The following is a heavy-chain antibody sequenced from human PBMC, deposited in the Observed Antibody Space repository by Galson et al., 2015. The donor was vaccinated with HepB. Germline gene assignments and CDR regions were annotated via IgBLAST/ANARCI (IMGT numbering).Heavy chain of an antibody. CDR2: FDPEDGET. CDR1: GYTLTELS. CDR3: ATSLDYRTGFDY. D-gene: IGHD4-11*01. V-gene: IGHV1-24*01. J-gene: IGHJ4*02. Sequence: SVKVSCKVSGYTLTELSMHWVRQAPGKGLEWMGGFDPEDGETIYAQKFQGRVTMTEDTSTDTAYMELSSLRSEDTAVYYCATSLDYRTGFDYWGQGTLVTVSS.